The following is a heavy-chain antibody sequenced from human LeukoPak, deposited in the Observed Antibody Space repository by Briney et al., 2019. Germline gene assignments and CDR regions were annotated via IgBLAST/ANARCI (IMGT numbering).Heavy chain of an antibody. V-gene: IGHV1-69*13. CDR3: ASLERSGSYFDY. Sequence: SVKVSCKASGGTFSSYAISWVRQAPGQGLEWMGGIIPIFGTANYAQKFQGRVTITADESTSTAYMELSSLRPEDTAVYYCASLERSGSYFDYWGQGTLVTVSS. CDR2: IIPIFGTA. J-gene: IGHJ4*02. CDR1: GGTFSSYA. D-gene: IGHD3-10*01.